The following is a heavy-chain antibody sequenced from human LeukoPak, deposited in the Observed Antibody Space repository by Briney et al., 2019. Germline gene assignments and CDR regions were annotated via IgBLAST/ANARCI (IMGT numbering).Heavy chain of an antibody. J-gene: IGHJ6*03. CDR1: GGSISSGSYY. Sequence: SETLSLTCTVSGGSISSGSYYWSWIRQPAGKGLEWIGRIYTSGSTNYNPSLKSRVTISVDTSKNQFSLKLSSVTAADTAVYYCASGGVQIAGHVYYYYYMDVWGKGTTVTISS. V-gene: IGHV4-61*02. D-gene: IGHD1-14*01. CDR2: IYTSGST. CDR3: ASGGVQIAGHVYYYYYMDV.